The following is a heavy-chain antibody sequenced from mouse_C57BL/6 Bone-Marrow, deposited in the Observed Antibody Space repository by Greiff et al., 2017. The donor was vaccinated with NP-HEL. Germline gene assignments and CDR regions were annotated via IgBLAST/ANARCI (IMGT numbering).Heavy chain of an antibody. D-gene: IGHD2-14*01. CDR2: ISDGGSYT. CDR1: GFTFSSSA. CDR3: ARDVGTTDYFDY. V-gene: IGHV5-4*01. Sequence: EVKLVESGGGLVKPGGSLKLSCAASGFTFSSSAMSWVRQTPEQRLAWVATISDGGSYTYYPDNVKGRFTISRDNAKNNLYLQLSHLKSEDTAMYYCARDVGTTDYFDYWGQGTTLTVSA. J-gene: IGHJ2*01.